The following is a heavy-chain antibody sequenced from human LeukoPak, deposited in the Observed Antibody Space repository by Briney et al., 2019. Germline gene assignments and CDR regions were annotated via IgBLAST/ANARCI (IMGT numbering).Heavy chain of an antibody. V-gene: IGHV1-2*02. Sequence: ASVKVSCKASGYTFTGYYMHWVRQAPGQGLEWMGWINPNSGGTNYAQKFQGRVTMTRDTSISTAYMELSRLRSDDTAVYYCAGEYCSGGSCYSKWFDPWGQGTLVTVSS. CDR3: AGEYCSGGSCYSKWFDP. D-gene: IGHD2-15*01. CDR1: GYTFTGYY. J-gene: IGHJ5*02. CDR2: INPNSGGT.